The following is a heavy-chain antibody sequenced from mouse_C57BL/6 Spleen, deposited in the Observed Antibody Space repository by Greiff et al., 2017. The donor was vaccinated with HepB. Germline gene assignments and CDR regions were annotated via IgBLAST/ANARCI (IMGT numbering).Heavy chain of an antibody. CDR1: GFTFSDYG. D-gene: IGHD2-10*01. Sequence: DVMLVESGGGLVKPGGSLKLSCAASGFTFSDYGMHWVRQAPEKGLEWVAYISSGSSTIYYADTVKGRVTLARDNAKNTLFLQMTSLRSEDTAMYYCARPYYGNYEFAYWGQGTLVTVSA. CDR2: ISSGSSTI. CDR3: ARPYYGNYEFAY. V-gene: IGHV5-17*01. J-gene: IGHJ3*01.